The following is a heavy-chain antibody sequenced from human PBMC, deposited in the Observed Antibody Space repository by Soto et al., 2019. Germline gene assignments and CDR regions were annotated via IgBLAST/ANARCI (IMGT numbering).Heavy chain of an antibody. CDR3: ARDPNQQAHCSGGSCSSGRSWWFDP. J-gene: IGHJ5*02. CDR1: GFTFSSYG. Sequence: QVQLVESGGGVVQPGRSLRLSCAASGFTFSSYGMHWVRQAPGKGLEWVAVIWYDGSNKYYADSVKGRFTISRDNSKNTLYLQMNSLRAEDTAVYYCARDPNQQAHCSGGSCSSGRSWWFDPWGQGTLVTVSS. D-gene: IGHD2-15*01. V-gene: IGHV3-33*01. CDR2: IWYDGSNK.